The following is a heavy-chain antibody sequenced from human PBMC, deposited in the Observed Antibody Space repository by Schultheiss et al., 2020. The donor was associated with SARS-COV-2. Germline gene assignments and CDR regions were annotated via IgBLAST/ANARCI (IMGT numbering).Heavy chain of an antibody. Sequence: GESLKISCAASGFTFSSYWMHWVRQAPGKGLVWVSRINGDGSSTSYADSVKGRLTISRDNAKNTLYLQMNSLRDEDTAVYYCAREGLIAAHRAARGDYWGQGTLVTVSS. D-gene: IGHD6-13*01. CDR1: GFTFSSYW. V-gene: IGHV3-74*01. J-gene: IGHJ4*02. CDR3: AREGLIAAHRAARGDY. CDR2: INGDGSST.